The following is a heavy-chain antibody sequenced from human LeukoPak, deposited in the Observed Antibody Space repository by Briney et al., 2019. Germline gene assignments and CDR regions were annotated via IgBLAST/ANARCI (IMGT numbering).Heavy chain of an antibody. CDR2: ISYDGSNK. J-gene: IGHJ3*02. D-gene: IGHD2-2*01. V-gene: IGHV3-30*04. Sequence: GGSLRLSCAASGFTFSSYAMHWVRQPPGKGLEWVAVISYDGSNKYYADSVKGRFTISRDNSKNTLYLQMNSLRAEDTAVYYCARDRVDQLLPFDAFDIWGQGTMVTVSS. CDR1: GFTFSSYA. CDR3: ARDRVDQLLPFDAFDI.